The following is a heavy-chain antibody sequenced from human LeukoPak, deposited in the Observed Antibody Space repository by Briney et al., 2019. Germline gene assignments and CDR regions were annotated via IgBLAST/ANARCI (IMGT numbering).Heavy chain of an antibody. CDR1: GFSLSTSGVG. D-gene: IGHD3-10*01. Sequence: SGPTLVKPTQTLTLTCTFSGFSLSTSGVGVGWIRQPPGKALEWLALIYWNDDKRYSPSLKSRLTITKDTSKNQVVLTMTNMDPVDTATYYCAHRLVTMVRGPANWFDPWGQGTLVTVSS. V-gene: IGHV2-5*01. CDR3: AHRLVTMVRGPANWFDP. J-gene: IGHJ5*02. CDR2: IYWNDDK.